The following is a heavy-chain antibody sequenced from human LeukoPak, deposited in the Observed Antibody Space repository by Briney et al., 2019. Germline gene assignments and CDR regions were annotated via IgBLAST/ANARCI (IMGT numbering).Heavy chain of an antibody. V-gene: IGHV3-7*01. CDR3: AREGSSGGPGYFDY. CDR1: GISFNNYW. J-gene: IGHJ4*02. Sequence: QPGGSLRLSCAASGISFNNYWMHWVRQAPGKGLEWVANIKQDGSEKYYVDSVKGRFTISRDNGKNSLYLQMNSLRAEDTAVYYCAREGSSGGPGYFDYWGQGTLVTVSS. CDR2: IKQDGSEK. D-gene: IGHD6-19*01.